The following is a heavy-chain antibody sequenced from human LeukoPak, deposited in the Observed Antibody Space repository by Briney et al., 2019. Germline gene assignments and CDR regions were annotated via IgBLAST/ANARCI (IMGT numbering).Heavy chain of an antibody. CDR2: IYHSGST. V-gene: IGHV4-30-2*03. J-gene: IGHJ4*02. Sequence: TLSLTCAVSGGSISSGGYSWSWIRQPPGKGLEWIGYIYHSGSTYYNPSLKSRVTISVDTSKNQFSLKLSSVTAADTAVYYCATSKIQLWAFDYWGQGTLVTVSS. CDR3: ATSKIQLWAFDY. CDR1: GGSISSGGYS. D-gene: IGHD3-10*01.